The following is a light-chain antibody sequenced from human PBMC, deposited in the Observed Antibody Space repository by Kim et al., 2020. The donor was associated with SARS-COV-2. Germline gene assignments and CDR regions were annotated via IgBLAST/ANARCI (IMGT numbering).Light chain of an antibody. Sequence: PGERATLSCRASQTVGNNYLAWYQHKPGQAPRLLIYGASHRASGIPDRFSGSGSGTDFTLTISRLESADFAVYYCQQYGTSPPITFGGGTKVDIK. V-gene: IGKV3-20*01. J-gene: IGKJ4*01. CDR3: QQYGTSPPIT. CDR2: GAS. CDR1: QTVGNNY.